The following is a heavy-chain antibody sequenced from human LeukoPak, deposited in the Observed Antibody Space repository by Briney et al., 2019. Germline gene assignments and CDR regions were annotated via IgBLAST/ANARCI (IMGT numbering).Heavy chain of an antibody. Sequence: GGSLRLSCAASGYTFSSYSINWVRQAPGQGLEWVSSISVRSNYIYYADSVRGRFRISRDDARDLLYLQMNSLRAEDTAVYYCVRLRRNSDTSGFYYYYDFWGQGTLVTVSS. D-gene: IGHD3-22*01. CDR1: GYTFSSYS. J-gene: IGHJ4*02. CDR3: VRLRRNSDTSGFYYYYDF. CDR2: ISVRSNYI. V-gene: IGHV3-21*01.